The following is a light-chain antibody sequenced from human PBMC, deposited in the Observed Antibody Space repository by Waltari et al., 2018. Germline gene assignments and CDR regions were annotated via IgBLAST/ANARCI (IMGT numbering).Light chain of an antibody. V-gene: IGLV2-23*02. Sequence: QSALTQPASVSGSPGQSITISCTGTSSDVGSYNLVSWYQQHPGKAPKLMIYEVNKRPSGVSNRFSGSKSGNTASLTISGLQAEDEADYYCCSYADSRYVFGTGTKVTVL. CDR1: SSDVGSYNL. J-gene: IGLJ1*01. CDR3: CSYADSRYV. CDR2: EVN.